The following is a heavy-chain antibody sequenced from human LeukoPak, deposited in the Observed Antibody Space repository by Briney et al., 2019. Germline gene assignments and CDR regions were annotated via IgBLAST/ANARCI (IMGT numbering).Heavy chain of an antibody. CDR3: VMFGSSGS. V-gene: IGHV3-7*05. CDR1: SSTLSSNW. CDR2: INRDGSAK. J-gene: IGHJ5*02. D-gene: IGHD3-10*01. Sequence: SLRLSWAASSSTLSSNWIGSVRQAPGKGLEWVANINRDGSAKFYVDSVKGRFIISRDTEKNSVYLQMKSLRAEDAAVYYCVMFGSSGSWGQGKLVTVSS.